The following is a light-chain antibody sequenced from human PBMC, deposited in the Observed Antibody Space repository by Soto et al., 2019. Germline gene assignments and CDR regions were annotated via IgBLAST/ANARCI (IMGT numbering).Light chain of an antibody. CDR2: KAS. CDR1: QSLVYSDGNAY. CDR3: MQATLWPPT. Sequence: DVVMTQSPLSLPVTPGQPASISCRSSQSLVYSDGNAYLNWFHQRPGQSPRRLIYKASKRDSWVPDRFSGSGSGTEFTLQINRVEAEDVGIYYCMQATLWPPTFGRGTRVEIK. V-gene: IGKV2-30*01. J-gene: IGKJ1*01.